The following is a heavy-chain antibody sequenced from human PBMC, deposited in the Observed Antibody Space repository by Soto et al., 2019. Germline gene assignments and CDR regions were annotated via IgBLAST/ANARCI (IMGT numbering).Heavy chain of an antibody. CDR3: ARLSIESGSYYDTIDY. D-gene: IGHD1-26*01. J-gene: IGHJ4*02. Sequence: QLQLQESGPGLVKPSETLSLTCTVSGGSISRSSYYWVWIRQPPGKGLERIGSIYYSGSTYYNSSLKSRVIISVDTYKNQFSLKLSSVTAADTAAYYCARLSIESGSYYDTIDYWGQGTLVTVSS. CDR1: GGSISRSSYY. V-gene: IGHV4-39*01. CDR2: IYYSGST.